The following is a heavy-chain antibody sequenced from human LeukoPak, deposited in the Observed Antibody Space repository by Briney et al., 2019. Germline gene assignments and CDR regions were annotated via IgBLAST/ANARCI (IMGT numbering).Heavy chain of an antibody. D-gene: IGHD6-19*01. CDR2: IYHSGST. J-gene: IGHJ4*02. V-gene: IGHV4-30-2*01. CDR1: GGSISSGGYY. CDR3: VSAVAEGEFDY. Sequence: SETLSLTCTVSGGSISSGGYYWSWIRQPPGKGLEWIGYIYHSGSTYYNPSLKSRVTISVDRSKNQFSLKLSSVTAADTAVYYCVSAVAEGEFDYWGQGTLVTVSS.